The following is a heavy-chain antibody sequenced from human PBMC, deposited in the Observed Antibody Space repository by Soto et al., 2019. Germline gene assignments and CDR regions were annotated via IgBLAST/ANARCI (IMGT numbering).Heavy chain of an antibody. J-gene: IGHJ3*01. CDR3: ARDLRGHYGP. D-gene: IGHD4-17*01. V-gene: IGHV3-21*06. CDR2: VSGSSSYI. CDR1: GFNFINFN. Sequence: GGSLRLSCEGSGFNFINFNMILVRQAPGKGLEWVSSVSGSSSYIYYADSVKGRFTVSRDNANNLVFLQMNGLRPEDTAMYYCARDLRGHYGPWGQGTMVTVSS.